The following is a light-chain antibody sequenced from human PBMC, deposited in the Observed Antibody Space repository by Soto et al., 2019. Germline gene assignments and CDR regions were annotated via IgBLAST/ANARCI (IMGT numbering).Light chain of an antibody. CDR3: QQYYSYPLT. V-gene: IGKV1-8*01. CDR1: QGISSY. CDR2: AAS. J-gene: IGKJ1*01. Sequence: AIRMTQSPSSFSASTGDRVTITCRASQGISSYLAWYQQKPGKAPKLLIYAASTLDSGVPARFSGSGSGTDFTLTISCLQSEDFATYYCQQYYSYPLTFGQGTKVEIK.